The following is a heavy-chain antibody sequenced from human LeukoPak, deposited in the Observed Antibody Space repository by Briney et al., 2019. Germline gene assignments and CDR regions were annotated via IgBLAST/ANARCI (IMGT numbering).Heavy chain of an antibody. CDR2: ISSSSGTYI. CDR3: ARLHCSGTSCYAGLIDY. V-gene: IGHV3-21*01. D-gene: IGHD2-2*01. J-gene: IGHJ4*02. CDR1: GFTFSSYS. Sequence: GGSLRLSCAASGFTFSSYSMSGVRQAPGRGLEWVSSISSSSGTYIYYADSVKGRFTISRDNAKNSVSLQMNSLRAEDTAVYYCARLHCSGTSCYAGLIDYWGQGTLVTVSS.